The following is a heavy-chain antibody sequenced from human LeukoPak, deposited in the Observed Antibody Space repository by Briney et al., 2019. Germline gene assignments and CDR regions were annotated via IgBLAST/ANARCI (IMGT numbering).Heavy chain of an antibody. J-gene: IGHJ3*02. Sequence: GASLRLSYAASGFTFSNYAMSWVRQAPGKGLECVSSISGSGSSTHYADSIKGRFTISRDNSKNTLYLQMNSLRAEDTAVYYCARDLGSIVGASDAFDIWGQGTMVTVSS. CDR3: ARDLGSIVGASDAFDI. CDR1: GFTFSNYA. CDR2: ISGSGSST. D-gene: IGHD1-26*01. V-gene: IGHV3-23*01.